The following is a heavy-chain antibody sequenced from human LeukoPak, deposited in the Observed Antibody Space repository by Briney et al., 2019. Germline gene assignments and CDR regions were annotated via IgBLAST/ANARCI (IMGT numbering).Heavy chain of an antibody. V-gene: IGHV3-48*03. J-gene: IGHJ3*02. CDR1: GFTFSSYE. CDR3: ATQRGTDYYDSSGYFDAFDI. Sequence: PGGSLRLSCAASGFTFSSYEMNWVRQAPGKGLEWVSYISSSGSTIYYADSVKGRFTISRDNAKSSLYLQMNSLRAEDTAVYYCATQRGTDYYDSSGYFDAFDIWGQGTMVTVSS. D-gene: IGHD3-22*01. CDR2: ISSSGSTI.